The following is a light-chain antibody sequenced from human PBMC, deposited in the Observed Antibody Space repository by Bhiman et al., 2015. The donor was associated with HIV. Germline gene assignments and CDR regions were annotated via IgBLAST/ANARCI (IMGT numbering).Light chain of an antibody. V-gene: IGLV2-14*03. CDR3: SSYTSTSRVV. CDR2: DVS. J-gene: IGLJ2*01. Sequence: QSALTQPASVSGSPGQSITISCTGTTSDVGGYNYVSWYQQHPGKGPKLMIYDVSNRPSGVSNRFSGSESGNTASLTISGLQAEDEAHYYCSSYTSTSRVVFGGGTKLTVL. CDR1: TSDVGGYNY.